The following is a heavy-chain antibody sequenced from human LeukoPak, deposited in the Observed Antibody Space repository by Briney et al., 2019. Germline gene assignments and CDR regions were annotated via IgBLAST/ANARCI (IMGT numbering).Heavy chain of an antibody. CDR2: ISYDGSNK. Sequence: GGSLRLSCAASGFTFSSYGMHWVRQAPGKGLEWEAVISYDGSNKYYADSVKGRFTISRDNSKNTLYLQMNSLRAEDTAVYYCAKDISWNDLFDYWGQGTLVTVSS. D-gene: IGHD1-1*01. CDR1: GFTFSSYG. J-gene: IGHJ4*02. V-gene: IGHV3-30*18. CDR3: AKDISWNDLFDY.